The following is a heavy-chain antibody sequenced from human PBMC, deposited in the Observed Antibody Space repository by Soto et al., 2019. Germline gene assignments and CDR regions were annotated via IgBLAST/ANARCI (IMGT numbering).Heavy chain of an antibody. J-gene: IGHJ6*02. CDR1: GGTFSSYA. CDR2: IIPIFGTA. CDR3: ARVRQGKSIADAGKVVRDDMDV. V-gene: IGHV1-69*06. D-gene: IGHD6-13*01. Sequence: QVQLVQSGAEVKKPGSSVKVSCKASGGTFSSYAISWVRQAPGQGLECMGGIIPIFGTANYAQKFQGRVTITADKSTSTAYMELSSVRSVDTAVYYCARVRQGKSIADAGKVVRDDMDVWGQGTTVTVSS.